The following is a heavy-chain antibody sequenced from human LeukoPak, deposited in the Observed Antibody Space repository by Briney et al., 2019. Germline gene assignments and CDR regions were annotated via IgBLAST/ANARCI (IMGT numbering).Heavy chain of an antibody. J-gene: IGHJ3*02. CDR2: IYYSGST. CDR3: ARKTSYEILTGYYLDAFDI. CDR1: GGSISSYY. D-gene: IGHD3-9*01. Sequence: SDTLSLTCTVSGGSISSYYWSWIRQPPGKGLDWIGYIYYSGSTNYNPSLKSRVTVSVDTSKNQFSLKLSSVTAADTAVFYFARKTSYEILTGYYLDAFDIWGQGTMVTVSS. V-gene: IGHV4-59*01.